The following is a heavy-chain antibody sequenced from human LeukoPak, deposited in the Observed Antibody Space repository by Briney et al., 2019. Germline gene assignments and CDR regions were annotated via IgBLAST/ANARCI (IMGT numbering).Heavy chain of an antibody. CDR2: ISSSSSYI. CDR3: ARVQGTWYLDYYYYRDV. CDR1: GFTFSSYS. Sequence: GGSLRLSCAASGFTFSSYSMNWVRQAPGKGLEWVSSISSSSSYIYYADSVKGRFTISRDNAKNSLYLQMNSLRAEDTAVYYCARVQGTWYLDYYYYRDVWGKGTTVTVSS. J-gene: IGHJ6*03. V-gene: IGHV3-21*01. D-gene: IGHD4-23*01.